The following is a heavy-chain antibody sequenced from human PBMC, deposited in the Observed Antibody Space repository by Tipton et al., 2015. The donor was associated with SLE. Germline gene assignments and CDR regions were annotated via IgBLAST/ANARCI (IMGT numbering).Heavy chain of an antibody. D-gene: IGHD3-3*01. Sequence: SLRLSCAASGLTFHDYAMHWVRQAPGKGLEWVSSINWDSDIIGYACTVKGRFTISRDNAKNSLYLQMDSLRAEDTAFYYCAKGPEWLSYWGQGTLFTVSS. V-gene: IGHV3-9*01. CDR1: GLTFHDYA. CDR3: AKGPEWLSY. J-gene: IGHJ4*02. CDR2: INWDSDII.